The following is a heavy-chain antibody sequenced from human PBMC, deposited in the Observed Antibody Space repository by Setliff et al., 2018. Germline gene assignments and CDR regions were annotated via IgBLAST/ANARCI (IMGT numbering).Heavy chain of an antibody. J-gene: IGHJ6*02. Sequence: SETLSLTCVVSGYSISSGYYWGWIRQPPGKGLEWIGSIYHSGSTYYNPSLKSRVTISVDTSKNQFPLKLSSVTAADTAVYYCARLNYDILTGYYGSPYYYGMDVWGQGTTVTVSS. V-gene: IGHV4-38-2*01. CDR2: IYHSGST. CDR3: ARLNYDILTGYYGSPYYYGMDV. D-gene: IGHD3-9*01. CDR1: GYSISSGYY.